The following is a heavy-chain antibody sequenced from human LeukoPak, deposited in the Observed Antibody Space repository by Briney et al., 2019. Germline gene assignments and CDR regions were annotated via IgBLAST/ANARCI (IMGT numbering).Heavy chain of an antibody. CDR3: ARNGVGTSCRGCNWLDP. V-gene: IGHV3-66*01. CDR2: SYSGGST. CDR1: GFTVSSNY. Sequence: GSLRLSCAASGFTVSSNYMSWVRQAPGKGLEWGSVSYSGGSTYYADSVKGGFTISRDNSKNTLYLQMNSLRAEDTAVYYCARNGVGTSCRGCNWLDPWGQGTLVTVSS. D-gene: IGHD2-2*01. J-gene: IGHJ5*02.